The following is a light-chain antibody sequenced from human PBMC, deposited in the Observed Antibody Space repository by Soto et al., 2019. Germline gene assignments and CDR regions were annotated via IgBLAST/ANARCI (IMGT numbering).Light chain of an antibody. CDR3: QQYDNLICT. CDR2: DAS. V-gene: IGKV1-33*01. CDR1: HDISDY. J-gene: IGKJ3*01. Sequence: DIKMTQSPSSLSASIGDRVTITCQASHDISDYLNWYHQKPGKAPELLIYDASNLQTGVPSGFRGRGSGTNFFLTISGLQPEDIGTYYCQQYDNLICTFGPGTKV.